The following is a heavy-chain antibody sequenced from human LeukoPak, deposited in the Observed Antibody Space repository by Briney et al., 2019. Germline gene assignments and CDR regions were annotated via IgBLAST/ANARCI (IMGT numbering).Heavy chain of an antibody. J-gene: IGHJ4*02. V-gene: IGHV3-72*01. Sequence: GGSLRLACAISGFTFSDFYMDWVRQAPGKGLEWVGRTTDKATGHITLYAASVRGRFTVSRDESGNSLYLQMNSLQTDDTAIYYCVRGYNSFDSWGQGTLVTVSS. CDR2: TTDKATGHIT. CDR1: GFTFSDFY. D-gene: IGHD3-22*01. CDR3: VRGYNSFDS.